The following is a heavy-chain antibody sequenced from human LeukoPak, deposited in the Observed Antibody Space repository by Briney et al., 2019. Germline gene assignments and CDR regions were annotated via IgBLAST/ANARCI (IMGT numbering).Heavy chain of an antibody. V-gene: IGHV4-34*01. CDR3: ARPRPQWLANRGAFDI. CDR2: INHSGST. CDR1: GGSFSGYY. Sequence: SETLSLTCAVYGGSFSGYYWSWLRQPPGKGLEWIGEINHSGSTNYNPSLKSRVTISVDTSKNQFSLKLSSVAAADTAVYYCARPRPQWLANRGAFDIWGQGTMVTVSS. D-gene: IGHD6-19*01. J-gene: IGHJ3*02.